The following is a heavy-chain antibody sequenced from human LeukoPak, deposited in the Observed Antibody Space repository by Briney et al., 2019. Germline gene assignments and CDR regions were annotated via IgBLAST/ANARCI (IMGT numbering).Heavy chain of an antibody. CDR1: GGTFSSYA. CDR2: IIPIFGTA. D-gene: IGHD1-26*01. CDR3: ARGFLPYSGSPPLAFDI. V-gene: IGHV1-69*05. Sequence: SVKVSCKASGGTFSSYAISWVRQASGQGLEWMGGIIPIFGTANYAQKFQGRVTITTDESTSTAYMELSSLRSEDTAVYYCARGFLPYSGSPPLAFDIWGQGTMVTVSS. J-gene: IGHJ3*02.